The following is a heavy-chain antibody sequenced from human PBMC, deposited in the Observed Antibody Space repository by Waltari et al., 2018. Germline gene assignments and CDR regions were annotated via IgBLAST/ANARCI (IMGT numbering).Heavy chain of an antibody. CDR1: GLNSSRIY. J-gene: IGHJ4*02. CDR2: SYSGDNR. D-gene: IGHD5-12*01. Sequence: EVQLVESGGGLIQPGGSLRLSCAVSGLNSSRIYMSWVRQAPGKGLEWVSISYSGDNRYYADSVKGRFAISRDNSKNTVYLHMNSLTVEDTAVYYCAKYSGYDFDYWGQGTLVTVSS. V-gene: IGHV3-53*01. CDR3: AKYSGYDFDY.